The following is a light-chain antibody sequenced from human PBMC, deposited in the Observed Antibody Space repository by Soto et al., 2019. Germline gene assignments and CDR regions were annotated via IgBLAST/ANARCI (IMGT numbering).Light chain of an antibody. J-gene: IGKJ1*01. CDR3: QQYNNWPQM. CDR2: GAS. Sequence: EVVLTQSPATLSVSPGERATLSCRASQSVNSHLAWYQQKPGQAPRLLISGASTRATGTPARFSGSGSGTEFTLTISGLQSEDFAVYYCQQYNNWPQMFGQGTKVDIK. CDR1: QSVNSH. V-gene: IGKV3-15*01.